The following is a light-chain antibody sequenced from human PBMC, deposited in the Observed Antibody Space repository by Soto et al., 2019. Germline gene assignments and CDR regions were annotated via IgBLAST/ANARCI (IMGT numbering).Light chain of an antibody. J-gene: IGKJ4*01. CDR3: QQYNNRPFT. Sequence: EIVMTQSPATLSVSPGERATLSCRASQSVSSNLAWYQQKPGQAPRLLISGASTRATGIPARFSGSGSGTEFTLPISSLQSEDFAVYYCQQYNNRPFTFGGGTKVEIK. V-gene: IGKV3-15*01. CDR2: GAS. CDR1: QSVSSN.